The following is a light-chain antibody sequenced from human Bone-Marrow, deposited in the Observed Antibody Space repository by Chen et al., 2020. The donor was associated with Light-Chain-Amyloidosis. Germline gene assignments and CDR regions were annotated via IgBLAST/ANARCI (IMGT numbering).Light chain of an antibody. Sequence: QSALTQPASVSGSPRLSITISCTGTSSDVGGDNHVSWYQQHPDKAPKLMIYEVTNRPSWVPDRFSGSKSDNTASLTISGLQTEDEADYFCSSYTITNTLVFGSGTRVTVL. CDR1: SSDVGGDNH. V-gene: IGLV2-14*01. J-gene: IGLJ1*01. CDR3: SSYTITNTLV. CDR2: EVT.